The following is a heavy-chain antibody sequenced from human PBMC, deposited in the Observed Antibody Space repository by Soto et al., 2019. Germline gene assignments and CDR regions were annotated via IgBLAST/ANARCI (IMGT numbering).Heavy chain of an antibody. CDR2: IIPIFGTA. Sequence: SVKVSCKASGGTFSSYAISWVRQAPGQGLEWMGGIIPIFGTANYAQKFQGRATITADKSTSTAYMELSSLRSEDTAVYYCARGSRDSGYGMDVWGQGTTVTVSS. V-gene: IGHV1-69*06. J-gene: IGHJ6*02. D-gene: IGHD3-10*01. CDR1: GGTFSSYA. CDR3: ARGSRDSGYGMDV.